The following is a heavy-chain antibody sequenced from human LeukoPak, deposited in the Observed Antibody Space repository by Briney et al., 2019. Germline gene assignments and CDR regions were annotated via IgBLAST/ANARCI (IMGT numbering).Heavy chain of an antibody. CDR3: ARGVRSTHPDY. CDR1: GFTFSSYA. D-gene: IGHD1-1*01. CDR2: ISSNGGST. V-gene: IGHV3-64*01. J-gene: IGHJ4*02. Sequence: GGSLRLSCAASGFTFSSYAMHWVRQAPGKGLEYVSAISSNGGSTYYANSVKGRFTISRDNSKNTLYLQMGSLRAEDMAVYYCARGVRSTHPDYGGQEPLVTVSS.